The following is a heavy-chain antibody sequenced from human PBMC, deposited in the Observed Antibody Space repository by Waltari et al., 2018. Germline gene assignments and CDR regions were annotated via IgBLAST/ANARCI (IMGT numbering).Heavy chain of an antibody. CDR2: IYPSGST. CDR3: ASAPGKGDYGMDV. V-gene: IGHV4-38-2*01. CDR1: GYSISSGYY. Sequence: QVQLQESGPGLVKPSETLSLTCAVSGYSISSGYYWGWIRQPPGKGLEWIGSIYPSGSTYYNPSLKSRVTISVDTSKNQFSLKLSSVTAADTAVYYCASAPGKGDYGMDVWGQGTTVTVSS. D-gene: IGHD1-26*01. J-gene: IGHJ6*02.